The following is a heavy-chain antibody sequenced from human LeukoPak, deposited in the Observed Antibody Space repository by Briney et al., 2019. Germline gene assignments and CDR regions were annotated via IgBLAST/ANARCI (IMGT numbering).Heavy chain of an antibody. CDR1: GFTFSSYG. CDR3: AKDQILPYAFDI. V-gene: IGHV3-30*02. J-gene: IGHJ3*02. D-gene: IGHD1-26*01. CDR2: IRYDGSNK. Sequence: GGSLRLSCAASGFTFSSYGMNWVRQAPGKGLEWVAFIRYDGSNKYYADSVKGRFTISRDNSKNTLYLQMNSLRAEDTAVYYCAKDQILPYAFDIWDQGTMVTVSS.